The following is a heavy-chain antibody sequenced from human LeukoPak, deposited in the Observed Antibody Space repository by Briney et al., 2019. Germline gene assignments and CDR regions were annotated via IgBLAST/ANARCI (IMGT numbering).Heavy chain of an antibody. CDR3: ARGVSVAATRPFDY. CDR1: GDSVSSNSVT. CDR2: TYYRSKWYN. D-gene: IGHD6-19*01. V-gene: IGHV6-1*01. Sequence: SQTLSLTCAISGDSVSSNSVTWNWIRQSPSRGLECLGRTYYRSKWYNDYAVSVKSRITINPDTSKNQFSLQLNSVTPEDTAVYYCARGVSVAATRPFDYWGQGTLVTVSS. J-gene: IGHJ4*02.